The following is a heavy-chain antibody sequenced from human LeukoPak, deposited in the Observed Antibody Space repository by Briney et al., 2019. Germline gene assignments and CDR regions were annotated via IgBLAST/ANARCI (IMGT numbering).Heavy chain of an antibody. J-gene: IGHJ6*02. V-gene: IGHV4-61*01. D-gene: IGHD2-15*01. Sequence: PSETLSLTCAVSGTSVNSGSYYWSWIRQPPGKGLEWIGYIYFGGRTDYNPSLKSRVSISVDTSNNQLSLKLDSVTAADTAVYYCARNQAATSRCYYGLDVWGQGTTVTVSS. CDR1: GTSVNSGSYY. CDR3: ARNQAATSRCYYGLDV. CDR2: IYFGGRT.